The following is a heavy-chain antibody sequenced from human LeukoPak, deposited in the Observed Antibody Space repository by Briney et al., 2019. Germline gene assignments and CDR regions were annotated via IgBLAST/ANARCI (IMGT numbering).Heavy chain of an antibody. CDR2: INPNSGGT. CDR3: ARSMITFGGVIVIPGDY. CDR1: GYTFTCYY. D-gene: IGHD3-16*02. J-gene: IGHJ4*02. V-gene: IGHV1-2*02. Sequence: GASVKVSCKASGYTFTCYYMHWVRQAPGQGLEWMGWINPNSGGTNYAQKFQGRVTMTRDTSISTAYMELSRLRSDDTAVYYCARSMITFGGVIVIPGDYWGQGTLVTVSS.